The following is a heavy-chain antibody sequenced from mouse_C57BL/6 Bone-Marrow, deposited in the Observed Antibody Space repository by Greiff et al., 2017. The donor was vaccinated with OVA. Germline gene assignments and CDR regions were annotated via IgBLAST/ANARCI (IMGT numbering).Heavy chain of an antibody. J-gene: IGHJ2*01. CDR3: ARSPFYDGFDY. Sequence: VQLKESGAELARPGASVKLSCKASGYTFTSYGISWVKQRTGQGLEWIGEIYPRSGNTYYNEKFKGKATLTADKSSSTAYMELRSLTSEDSAVYFCARSPFYDGFDYWGQGTTLTVSS. CDR1: GYTFTSYG. D-gene: IGHD2-3*01. CDR2: IYPRSGNT. V-gene: IGHV1-81*01.